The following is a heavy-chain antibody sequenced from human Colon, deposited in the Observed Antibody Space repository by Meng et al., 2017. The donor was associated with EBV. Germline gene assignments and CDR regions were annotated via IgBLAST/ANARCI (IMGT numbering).Heavy chain of an antibody. CDR3: ARVQWLPTQGLLYVP. Sequence: QLWPQGLGPGLVMLSESLSVTCTVSGGSISSGTNFWSWMLHPPGKGLELIGYIHHSGSTKYIPSLESRLTISADTSKNQFSLRLTSVTAADTAVYYCARVQWLPTQGLLYVPWGQGTLVTVSS. D-gene: IGHD6-19*01. CDR2: IHHSGST. V-gene: IGHV4-61*01. CDR1: GGSISSGTNF. J-gene: IGHJ5*02.